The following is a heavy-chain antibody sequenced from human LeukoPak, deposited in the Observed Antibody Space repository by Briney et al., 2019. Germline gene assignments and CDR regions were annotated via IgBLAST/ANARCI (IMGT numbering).Heavy chain of an antibody. J-gene: IGHJ4*02. D-gene: IGHD5-12*01. CDR2: IIPILGIA. CDR1: GGTFSSYA. CDR3: ARAGIVATIIDY. V-gene: IGHV1-69*04. Sequence: ASVKVSCKASGGTFSSYAISWVRQAPAQGLEWMGRIIPILGIANYEQQFQGRVTITADKSTPTAYLGLSSLRSEDTAVYYCARAGIVATIIDYWGEGTLVTVSS.